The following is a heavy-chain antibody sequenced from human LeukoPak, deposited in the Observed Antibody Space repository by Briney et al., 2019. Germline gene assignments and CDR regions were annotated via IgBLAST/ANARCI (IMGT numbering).Heavy chain of an antibody. J-gene: IGHJ3*02. CDR3: ARDGIVVVPAFDI. D-gene: IGHD2-2*01. V-gene: IGHV1-18*01. CDR1: GYTLTSYG. Sequence: ASVKVSCKASGYTLTSYGISWVRQAPGQGLEWMGWISAYNGNTNYAQKLQGRVTMTTDTSTSTVYMELSSLRSEDTAVYYCARDGIVVVPAFDIWGQGTMVTVSS. CDR2: ISAYNGNT.